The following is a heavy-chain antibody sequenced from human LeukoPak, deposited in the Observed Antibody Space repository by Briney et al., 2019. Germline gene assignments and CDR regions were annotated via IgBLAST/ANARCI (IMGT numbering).Heavy chain of an antibody. CDR3: ATDPYSRGWSGGDYFDQ. D-gene: IGHD6-19*01. V-gene: IGHV3-23*01. CDR2: VGAGGGAP. Sequence: PGGSLRLSCAASGFTFDKYAMSWVRQAPGKGLEWVSSVGAGGGAPYYSDSVKGRFSISRDNSKSTLYLQMTGLTDEDTAIYYCATDPYSRGWSGGDYFDQWGRGTLVTVSS. CDR1: GFTFDKYA. J-gene: IGHJ4*02.